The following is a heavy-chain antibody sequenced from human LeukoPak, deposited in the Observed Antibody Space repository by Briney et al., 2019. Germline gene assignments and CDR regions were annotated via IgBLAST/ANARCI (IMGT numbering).Heavy chain of an antibody. D-gene: IGHD6-6*01. CDR2: INPSGGST. J-gene: IGHJ6*02. Sequence: ASVKVSCKASGYTFTSYDINWVRQATGQGLEWMGIINPSGGSTSYAQKFQGRVTMTRDTSTSTVYMKLSSLRSEDTAVYYCARDKDEAAPYYYYYGMDVWGQGTTVTVSS. V-gene: IGHV1-46*01. CDR3: ARDKDEAAPYYYYYGMDV. CDR1: GYTFTSYD.